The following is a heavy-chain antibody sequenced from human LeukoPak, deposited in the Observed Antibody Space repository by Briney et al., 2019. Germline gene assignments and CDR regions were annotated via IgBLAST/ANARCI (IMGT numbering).Heavy chain of an antibody. J-gene: IGHJ4*02. Sequence: ASETLSLTCTVSGVSVSSGSYYWSWIRQPPGKGLEWIGYIYYSGSTNYNPSLKSRVTISVDTSKNQFSLKLSSVTAADTAVYYCARSYRDPNFDYWGQGTLVTVPS. D-gene: IGHD1-26*01. CDR3: ARSYRDPNFDY. V-gene: IGHV4-61*01. CDR2: IYYSGST. CDR1: GVSVSSGSYY.